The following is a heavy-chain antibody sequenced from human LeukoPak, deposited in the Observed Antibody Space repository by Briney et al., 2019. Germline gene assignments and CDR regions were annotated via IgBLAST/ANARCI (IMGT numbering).Heavy chain of an antibody. Sequence: GGSLRLSCAASGFTFSSYWMSWVRQAPGKGLEWVANIKQDGSEKYYVDSVKGRFTISRDNAKNSLYLQMNSLRAEDTAVYYCARLTVTSPGSQDYWGQGTLVTVSS. D-gene: IGHD4-17*01. J-gene: IGHJ4*02. V-gene: IGHV3-7*01. CDR2: IKQDGSEK. CDR1: GFTFSSYW. CDR3: ARLTVTSPGSQDY.